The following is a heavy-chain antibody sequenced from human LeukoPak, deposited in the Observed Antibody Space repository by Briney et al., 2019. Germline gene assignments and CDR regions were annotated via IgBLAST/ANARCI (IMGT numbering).Heavy chain of an antibody. J-gene: IGHJ4*02. Sequence: GGSLRLSCAASGFTFSSYWMSWVRQAPGKGLEWVANIKQEGSETYYVESVKGRFTISRDNAKNSLYLQMNSLRAEDTAVYYCARVSSGGYYDSSGYNLLGDFDYWGQGTLVTVSS. V-gene: IGHV3-7*01. D-gene: IGHD3-22*01. CDR2: IKQEGSET. CDR1: GFTFSSYW. CDR3: ARVSSGGYYDSSGYNLLGDFDY.